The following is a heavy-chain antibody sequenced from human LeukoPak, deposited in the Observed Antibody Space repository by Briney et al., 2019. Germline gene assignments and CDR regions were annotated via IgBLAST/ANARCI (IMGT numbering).Heavy chain of an antibody. CDR1: GGSISSSSYY. J-gene: IGHJ4*02. V-gene: IGHV4-39*07. D-gene: IGHD1-14*01. CDR3: ARGPDSRKAGY. CDR2: ISHDEGT. Sequence: SETLSLTCTVSGGSISSSSYYWGWIRQPPGKGLEWIGEISHDEGTNYNPSLRSRVTISLDMSKNQFSLKLTSVTAADTAVYYCARGPDSRKAGYWGPGTLVTVSS.